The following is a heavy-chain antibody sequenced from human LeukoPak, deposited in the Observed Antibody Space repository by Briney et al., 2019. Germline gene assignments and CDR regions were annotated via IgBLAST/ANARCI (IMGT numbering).Heavy chain of an antibody. J-gene: IGHJ3*02. CDR1: GFTFSSYG. D-gene: IGHD3-10*01. Sequence: GGSLRLSCAASGFTFSSYGMHWVRQAPGKGLEWVAFIRYDGSNKYYADSVKGRFTISRDNSKNTLYLQMDSLRAEDTAMYYCARDSPSVYYRLGAFDIWGQGTMVTVSS. CDR2: IRYDGSNK. V-gene: IGHV3-30*02. CDR3: ARDSPSVYYRLGAFDI.